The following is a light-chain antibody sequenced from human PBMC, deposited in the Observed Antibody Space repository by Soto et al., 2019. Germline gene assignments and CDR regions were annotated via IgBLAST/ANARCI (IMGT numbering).Light chain of an antibody. J-gene: IGKJ1*01. V-gene: IGKV3-20*01. CDR2: GAS. CDR1: QSVSSSS. Sequence: EIVLTQSPGTLSLSPGERVTLSCRASQSVSSSSLAWYQQKPGQAPRLLIFGASSRATGIPDRFSGSGSGTDFTLTISRLEPEDFAVYYCQQYDNSPPITFGHGTKVDIK. CDR3: QQYDNSPPIT.